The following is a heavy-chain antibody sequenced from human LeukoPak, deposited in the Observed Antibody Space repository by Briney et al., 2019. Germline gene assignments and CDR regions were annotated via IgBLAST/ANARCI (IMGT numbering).Heavy chain of an antibody. J-gene: IGHJ4*02. CDR1: XGSISGASYY. Sequence: SQTLSLTCTVSXGSISGASYYWSWIRRHPRKGLEWIGYISYSGSAYYNPSLKSRVTISVDTSKRQFSLTLSSVTAADTGVYYCATHTVTTTFDYWGRGTLVTVSS. D-gene: IGHD4-17*01. V-gene: IGHV4-31*03. CDR2: ISYSGSA. CDR3: ATHTVTTTFDY.